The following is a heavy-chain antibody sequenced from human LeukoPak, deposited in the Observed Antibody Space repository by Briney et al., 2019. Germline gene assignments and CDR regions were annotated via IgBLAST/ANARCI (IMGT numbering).Heavy chain of an antibody. J-gene: IGHJ5*02. V-gene: IGHV4-59*01. CDR3: ARDVVTMVRGALGWFDP. CDR1: GGSISSYY. D-gene: IGHD3-10*01. CDR2: IYYSGST. Sequence: SATLSLTCTVSGGSISSYYTSWIRHPPGKGLEWIGYIYYSGSTNYNPSLKSRGTISLDPSKNPFSLKLSSVTAADTAVYYCARDVVTMVRGALGWFDPWGQGTLVTVSS.